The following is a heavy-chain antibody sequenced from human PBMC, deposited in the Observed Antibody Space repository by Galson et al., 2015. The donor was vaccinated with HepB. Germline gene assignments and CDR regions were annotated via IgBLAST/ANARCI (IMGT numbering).Heavy chain of an antibody. Sequence: QSGAEVKKPGASVKVSCKASGYTFTSYGISWVRQAPGQGLEWMGWINTYNSNTHYAQNLQGRVTMTADTSTSTAYMELSGLRSEDTAVYYCARGPYDILTGSYLPWYFDLWGRGTLVTVSS. D-gene: IGHD3-9*01. J-gene: IGHJ2*01. V-gene: IGHV1-18*04. CDR1: GYTFTSYG. CDR3: ARGPYDILTGSYLPWYFDL. CDR2: INTYNSNT.